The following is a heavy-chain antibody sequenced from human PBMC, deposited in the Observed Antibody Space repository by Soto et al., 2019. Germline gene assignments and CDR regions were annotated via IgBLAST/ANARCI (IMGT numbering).Heavy chain of an antibody. V-gene: IGHV3-11*04. Sequence: GGSLRLSCAASGFTFSDHYMTWIRQAPGKGLEWISYINPSGSTTDYADSVRGRFTISRDNADNSLYLQMNSLRAEDTALYYSATGHHSMDVWGQGATVTVSS. CDR1: GFTFSDHY. J-gene: IGHJ6*02. CDR3: ATGHHSMDV. CDR2: INPSGSTT.